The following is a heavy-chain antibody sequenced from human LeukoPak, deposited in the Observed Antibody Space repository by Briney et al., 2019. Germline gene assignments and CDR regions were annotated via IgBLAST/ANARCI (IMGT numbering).Heavy chain of an antibody. CDR2: ISSSSSYI. CDR1: GFTFSSYS. V-gene: IGHV3-21*01. J-gene: IGHJ4*02. CDR3: ARELVEIAAAATDY. D-gene: IGHD6-13*01. Sequence: GGSLRLSCAASGFTFSSYSMNWVRQAPGKGLEWVSSISSSSSYIYYADSVKGRFTISREDAKNSLYLQMNSLRVEDTAVYYCARELVEIAAAATDYWGQGTLVTVSS.